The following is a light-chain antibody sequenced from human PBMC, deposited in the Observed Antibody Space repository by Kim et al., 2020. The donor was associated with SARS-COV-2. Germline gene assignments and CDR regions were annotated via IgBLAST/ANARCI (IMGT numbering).Light chain of an antibody. V-gene: IGLV3-1*01. CDR1: RLGNKY. J-gene: IGLJ2*01. CDR2: QDE. CDR3: QVWESTTTV. Sequence: VSPGQTASSTWSGDRLGNKYVGWYQKKTGQAPVVVMYQDERRPSGIPERFSGSNSGNTATLTISGTQAMDEADYYCQVWESTTTVFGGGTQLTVL.